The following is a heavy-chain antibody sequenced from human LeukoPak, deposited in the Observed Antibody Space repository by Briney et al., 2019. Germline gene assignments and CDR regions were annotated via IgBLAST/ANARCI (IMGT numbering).Heavy chain of an antibody. D-gene: IGHD2-2*01. Sequence: GGSLRLSCAASGFTFSSYSMNWVRQAPGKGLEWVSSISSSSSYIYYADSVKGRFTISRDNAKNSLYLQMNSLRAEDTAVYYCARDTLVVVPAAMTLLRYFDWGQGTLVTVSS. J-gene: IGHJ4*02. CDR2: ISSSSSYI. CDR3: ARDTLVVVPAAMTLLRYFD. CDR1: GFTFSSYS. V-gene: IGHV3-21*01.